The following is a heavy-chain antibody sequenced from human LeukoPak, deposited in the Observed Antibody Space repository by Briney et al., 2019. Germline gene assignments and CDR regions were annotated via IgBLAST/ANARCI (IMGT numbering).Heavy chain of an antibody. CDR3: AKRRGLELTYYYHMDV. CDR1: GFTFSSYA. J-gene: IGHJ6*03. D-gene: IGHD1-7*01. V-gene: IGHV3-23*01. CDR2: ISGSGGST. Sequence: GGSLRLSCAASGFTFSSYAMSWVRQAPGKGLGWVSAISGSGGSTYYADSVKGRFTISRDNSKNTLYLQMNSLRADDTAVYYCAKRRGLELTYYYHMDVWGKGTTVTVSS.